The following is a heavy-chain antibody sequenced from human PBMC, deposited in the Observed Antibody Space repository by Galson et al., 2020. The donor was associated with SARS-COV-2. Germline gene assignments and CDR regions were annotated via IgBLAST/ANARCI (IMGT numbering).Heavy chain of an antibody. CDR3: ARPGGSPTPTVVAAFDS. Sequence: ASVKVSCKASGYTFTSYGINWVRQAPGQGLEWMGWITVWNGDTNYAQKFQGRVTMTADTSTDTAYMELRSVRSDDTAVYYCARPGGSPTPTVVAAFDSWGQGTLVTVSS. CDR1: GYTFTSYG. V-gene: IGHV1-18*01. CDR2: ITVWNGDT. J-gene: IGHJ4*02. D-gene: IGHD4-17*01.